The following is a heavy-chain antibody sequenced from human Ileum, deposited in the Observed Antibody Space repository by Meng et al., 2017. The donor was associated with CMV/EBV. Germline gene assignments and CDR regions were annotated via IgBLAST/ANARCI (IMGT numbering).Heavy chain of an antibody. CDR1: GGSITSGNYV. Sequence: HLHEPGPGLVDPSQPLSLTCTVSGGSITSGNYVWSWIRQPPGRGLEWIGYIYYSGSPYYKPSLKSRVTISLDTSKNQFSLNLRSVTATDSAVYYCVRQVVAASFDYWGQGALVTVSS. J-gene: IGHJ4*02. D-gene: IGHD2-15*01. CDR3: VRQVVAASFDY. CDR2: IYYSGSP. V-gene: IGHV4-30-4*08.